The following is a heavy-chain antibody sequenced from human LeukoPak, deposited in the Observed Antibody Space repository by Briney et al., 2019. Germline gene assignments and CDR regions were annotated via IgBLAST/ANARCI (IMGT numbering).Heavy chain of an antibody. CDR1: GYTLTELS. D-gene: IGHD3-9*01. J-gene: IGHJ4*02. V-gene: IGHV1-24*01. CDR2: FDPEDGET. CDR3: ATAIPLRYFDWLHFDY. Sequence: ASVKVSCKVSGYTLTELSMHWVRQAPGKGLEWMGGFDPEDGETIYAQKFQGRVTMTEDTSTDTAYMELSSLRSEDTAVYYCATAIPLRYFDWLHFDYWGQGTLVTVSS.